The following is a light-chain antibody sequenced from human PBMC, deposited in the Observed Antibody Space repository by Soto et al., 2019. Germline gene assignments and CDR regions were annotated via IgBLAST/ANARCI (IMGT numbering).Light chain of an antibody. CDR3: QQYNDWPPA. CDR2: GAS. Sequence: GTTLSPSTLSLSPGERDTLSCRASQSVSSKLVWYQQKPGQAPRFLIYGASTRATGIPARFRGSGSGTEFTLTIDSLQSEDFAVYYCQQYNDWPPAFGGGTKVDI. V-gene: IGKV3-15*01. J-gene: IGKJ4*01. CDR1: QSVSSK.